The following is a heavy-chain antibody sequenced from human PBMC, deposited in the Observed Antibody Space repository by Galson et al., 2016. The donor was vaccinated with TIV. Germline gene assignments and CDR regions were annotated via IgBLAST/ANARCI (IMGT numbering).Heavy chain of an antibody. V-gene: IGHV1-69*05. Sequence: SVKVSCKASGGTLTNYAFNWVRQAPGQGLEWMGGFLPISRSANYAQAFQGRVTFTTDESTTTTYMGLSSLRSDDTPVYYCARDVPCGGACYFFDYWGQGTLVTVSA. CDR1: GGTLTNYA. J-gene: IGHJ4*02. D-gene: IGHD2-21*02. CDR3: ARDVPCGGACYFFDY. CDR2: FLPISRSA.